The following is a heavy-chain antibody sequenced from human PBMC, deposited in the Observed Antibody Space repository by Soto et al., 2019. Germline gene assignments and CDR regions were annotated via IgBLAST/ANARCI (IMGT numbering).Heavy chain of an antibody. D-gene: IGHD2-21*02. CDR2: INAGNGNT. J-gene: IGHJ4*02. CDR3: ARSIVVVTAADY. V-gene: IGHV1-3*01. Sequence: QVQLVQSGAEVKKPGASVKVSCKASGYTFTSYAMHWVRQAPGQRLEWMGWINAGNGNTKYSQKFQGRVTITRDTSASTAYMELSSVRYEDTAVDYCARSIVVVTAADYWGQGTLVTVSS. CDR1: GYTFTSYA.